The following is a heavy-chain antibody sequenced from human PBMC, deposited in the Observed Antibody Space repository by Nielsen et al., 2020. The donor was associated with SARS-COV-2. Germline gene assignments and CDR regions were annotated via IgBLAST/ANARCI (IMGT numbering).Heavy chain of an antibody. J-gene: IGHJ4*02. CDR2: IKSKTDGGTT. Sequence: GESLKISCAASGFTFNNAWMSWVRQAPGKGLEWVGRIKSKTDGGTTDYAAPVKGRFTISRDDSKNTLYLQMNSLKTEDTAVYYCTTDRYYDYVWGSYRFPDYWGQGTLVTVSS. V-gene: IGHV3-15*01. D-gene: IGHD3-16*02. CDR3: TTDRYYDYVWGSYRFPDY. CDR1: GFTFNNAW.